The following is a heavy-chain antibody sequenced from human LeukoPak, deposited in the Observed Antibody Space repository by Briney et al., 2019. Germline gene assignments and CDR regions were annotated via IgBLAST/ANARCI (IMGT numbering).Heavy chain of an antibody. J-gene: IGHJ4*02. D-gene: IGHD1-26*01. CDR3: ARYKYSGGYLVRY. Sequence: ASVKVSCKASGYTFTGYYMHWVRQAPGQGLEWMGWINPNSGGTNYAQKFQGRVTMTRDTSISTAYMELSRLRSDDTAVYYCARYKYSGGYLVRYWGQGTLVTVSS. V-gene: IGHV1-2*02. CDR1: GYTFTGYY. CDR2: INPNSGGT.